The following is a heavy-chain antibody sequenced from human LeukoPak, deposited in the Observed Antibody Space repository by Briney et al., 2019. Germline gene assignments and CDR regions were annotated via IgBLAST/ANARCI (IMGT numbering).Heavy chain of an antibody. V-gene: IGHV3-53*01. J-gene: IGHJ4*02. Sequence: GRSMRLSCAASGFTVSSHFMACVRQAPGKGLEWVSVIYGGGSTFYANSVKGRSTISRDNSQNTMYLQMNGMRAEDTAVYYCAKDSYSSSYDYWGQGTLVTVSS. CDR2: IYGGGST. CDR3: AKDSYSSSYDY. CDR1: GFTVSSHF. D-gene: IGHD6-13*01.